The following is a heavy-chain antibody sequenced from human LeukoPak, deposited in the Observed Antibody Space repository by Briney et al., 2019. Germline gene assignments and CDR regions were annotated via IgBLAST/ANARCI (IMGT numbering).Heavy chain of an antibody. D-gene: IGHD6-6*01. J-gene: IGHJ5*02. CDR3: ATVGDSSSYWFDP. Sequence: ASVKVSCKVSGYALTELSMHWVRQAPGKGLEWMGGFDPEDGETIYAQKFQGRVTMTEDTSTDTAYMELSSLRSEDTAVYYCATVGDSSSYWFDPWGQGTLVTVSS. CDR1: GYALTELS. CDR2: FDPEDGET. V-gene: IGHV1-24*01.